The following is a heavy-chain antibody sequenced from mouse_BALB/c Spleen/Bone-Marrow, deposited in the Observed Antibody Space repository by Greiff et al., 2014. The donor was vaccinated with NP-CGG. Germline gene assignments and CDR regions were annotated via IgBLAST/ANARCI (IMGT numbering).Heavy chain of an antibody. V-gene: IGHV5-6-5*01. J-gene: IGHJ4*01. CDR2: ISSGGST. CDR3: ARARFYYGKLVDY. D-gene: IGHD1-1*01. Sequence: LKESGGGLVKPGGSLKLSCAASGFTFSSYAMSWVRQTPEKRLEWVASISSGGSTYYPDSVKGRFTISRDNARNILYLQMSSLRSEDTAMYYCARARFYYGKLVDYWGQGTSVTVSS. CDR1: GFTFSSYA.